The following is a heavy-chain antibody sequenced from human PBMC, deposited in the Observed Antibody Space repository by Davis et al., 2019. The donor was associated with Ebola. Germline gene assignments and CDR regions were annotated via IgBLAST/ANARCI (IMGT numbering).Heavy chain of an antibody. Sequence: SETLSLTCTVSGGSISNGDYSWSWIRQPPGKGLEWIGYIHHSGGTYYNPSLKTRLTLAVDTSKNQFSLNLSSVTAADTAVYYCARGGGFNNDWPNWLDPWGQGTLITVSS. V-gene: IGHV4-30-4*08. D-gene: IGHD1-1*01. J-gene: IGHJ5*02. CDR1: GGSISNGDYS. CDR2: IHHSGGT. CDR3: ARGGGFNNDWPNWLDP.